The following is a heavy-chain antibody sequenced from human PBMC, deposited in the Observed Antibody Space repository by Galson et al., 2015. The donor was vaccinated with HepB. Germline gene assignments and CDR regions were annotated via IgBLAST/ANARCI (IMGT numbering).Heavy chain of an antibody. Sequence: SLRLSCAASGFSVNDNNMCWVRQAPGKGREWVSVVHGNGDIYYADSVKGRFSTSRDIRMNTLSLHMKSLRAEDTAMYYCASFGGSYIGGWGQGTLVTVSS. CDR2: VHGNGDI. V-gene: IGHV3-53*01. CDR3: ASFGGSYIGG. CDR1: GFSVNDNN. D-gene: IGHD3-16*01. J-gene: IGHJ4*02.